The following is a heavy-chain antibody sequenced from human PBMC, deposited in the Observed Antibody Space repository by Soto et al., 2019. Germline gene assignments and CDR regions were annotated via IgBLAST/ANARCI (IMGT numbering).Heavy chain of an antibody. CDR3: ARVVGYCTNGVCYSLGYYYYGMGV. V-gene: IGHV3-21*01. Sequence: PGGSLRLSCAASGFTFSSYSMNWVRQAPGKGLEWVSSISSSSSYIYYADSVKGRFTISRDNAKNSLYLQMNSLRAEDTAVYYCARVVGYCTNGVCYSLGYYYYGMGVWGQGTTVTVSS. J-gene: IGHJ6*02. D-gene: IGHD2-8*01. CDR2: ISSSSSYI. CDR1: GFTFSSYS.